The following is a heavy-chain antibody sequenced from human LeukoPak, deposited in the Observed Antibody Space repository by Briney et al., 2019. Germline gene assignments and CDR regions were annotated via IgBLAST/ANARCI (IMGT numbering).Heavy chain of an antibody. CDR2: INPNSGGT. J-gene: IGHJ1*01. Sequence: GASVKVSCKASGYTFTGYYMHWVRQAPGQGLEWMGWINPNSGGTNYAQKFQGRVTMTRDTSISTAYMELSRLRSDDTAVYYCARQEYSSSSSYFQHWGQGTLVAVSS. D-gene: IGHD6-6*01. V-gene: IGHV1-2*02. CDR1: GYTFTGYY. CDR3: ARQEYSSSSSYFQH.